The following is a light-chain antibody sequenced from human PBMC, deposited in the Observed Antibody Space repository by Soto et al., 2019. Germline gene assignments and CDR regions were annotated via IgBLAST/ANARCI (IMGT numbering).Light chain of an antibody. J-gene: IGKJ1*01. CDR2: SAS. V-gene: IGKV1-12*01. Sequence: DIRMTHSPSALSASVGDRVTVTCRASQDISSWLAWYQQKPGKAPKLLIYSASSLQTGVPSRFSGSGSGTDFTLTISSLQPEDFATYYCQQGNSFPWTFGQGTKVDIK. CDR3: QQGNSFPWT. CDR1: QDISSW.